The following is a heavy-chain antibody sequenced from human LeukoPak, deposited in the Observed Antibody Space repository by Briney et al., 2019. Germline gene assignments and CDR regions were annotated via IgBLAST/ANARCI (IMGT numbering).Heavy chain of an antibody. CDR3: ASSLTSGKVVTAIGS. CDR2: IYPGDSDT. CDR1: GYSFPSYW. D-gene: IGHD2-21*02. V-gene: IGHV5-51*01. Sequence: GESLKISCKGSGYSFPSYWIAWGRQMPGKGLEWMGIIYPGDSDTRYSPSFQGQVTISADKSISTAYLQWSSLKASDTAMYYCASSLTSGKVVTAIGSWGQGTLVTVSS. J-gene: IGHJ4*02.